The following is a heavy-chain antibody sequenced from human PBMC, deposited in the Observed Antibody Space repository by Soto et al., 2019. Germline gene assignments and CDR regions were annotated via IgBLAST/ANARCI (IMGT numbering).Heavy chain of an antibody. Sequence: PSETLSLTCAVSGGSISSSNWWSWVRQPPGKGLEWIGEIYHSGSTNYNPSLKSRVTISVDKSKNQFSLKLSSVTAADTAVYYCARIEAGYYYYGMDVWGQGTTVTVSS. CDR1: GGSISSSNW. J-gene: IGHJ6*02. V-gene: IGHV4-4*02. D-gene: IGHD2-21*01. CDR2: IYHSGST. CDR3: ARIEAGYYYYGMDV.